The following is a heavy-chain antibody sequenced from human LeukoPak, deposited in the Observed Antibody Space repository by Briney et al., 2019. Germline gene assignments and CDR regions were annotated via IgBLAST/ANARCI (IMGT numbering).Heavy chain of an antibody. D-gene: IGHD1-26*01. CDR1: GYSFTAYY. CDR3: ARLPGIVGAWSPIDY. V-gene: IGHV1-2*02. J-gene: IGHJ4*02. Sequence: ASVKVSCKASGYSFTAYYMHWVRQAPGQGLEWMGWINPDSGGTNYAQKFQGRATMTRDTSITTFYMELSRLTYDDTAFYYYARLPGIVGAWSPIDYWGQGTLVTVSS. CDR2: INPDSGGT.